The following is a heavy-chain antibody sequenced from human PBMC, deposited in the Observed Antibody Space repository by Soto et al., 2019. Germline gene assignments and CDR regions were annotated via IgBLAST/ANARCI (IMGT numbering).Heavy chain of an antibody. J-gene: IGHJ6*02. D-gene: IGHD4-17*01. CDR2: IYYSGNT. CDR3: ARAAVTHERYHYGMDV. Sequence: SETLSLTCTVSGGSISSYYWSWIRQSPGKGLEWIGCIYYSGNTNYNPSLKSRVTISVNTSKNQSSLRLTSVTAADPAVYYCARAAVTHERYHYGMDVWGQGTTVTVSS. CDR1: GGSISSYY. V-gene: IGHV4-59*01.